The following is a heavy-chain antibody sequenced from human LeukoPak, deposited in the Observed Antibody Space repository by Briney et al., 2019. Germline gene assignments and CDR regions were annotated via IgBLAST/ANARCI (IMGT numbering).Heavy chain of an antibody. Sequence: GASVRVSCKASGYTFTSFGITWVRQAPGQGLEWMAWISAYNGNTNYAQKLQGRVSVSTDTSTSTAYVELRSLRPDDTAAYYCARSWSERSRHYYGLDVWGQGTTVTVSS. CDR2: ISAYNGNT. CDR3: ARSWSERSRHYYGLDV. CDR1: GYTFTSFG. D-gene: IGHD6-13*01. J-gene: IGHJ6*02. V-gene: IGHV1-18*01.